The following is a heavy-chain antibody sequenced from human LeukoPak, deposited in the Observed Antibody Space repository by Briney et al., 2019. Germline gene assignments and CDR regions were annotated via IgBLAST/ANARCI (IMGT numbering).Heavy chain of an antibody. Sequence: QPGGSLRLSCAASGFTFSSYAMSWVRQAPGKGLEWVSAITDSGGDTYYADSAKGRFTISRDNSKNTLYLQTNSLRPDDTAVYYCVKGSRSSRPYYFDYWGQGTLVTVSS. V-gene: IGHV3-23*01. CDR1: GFTFSSYA. CDR2: ITDSGGDT. J-gene: IGHJ4*02. D-gene: IGHD6-6*01. CDR3: VKGSRSSRPYYFDY.